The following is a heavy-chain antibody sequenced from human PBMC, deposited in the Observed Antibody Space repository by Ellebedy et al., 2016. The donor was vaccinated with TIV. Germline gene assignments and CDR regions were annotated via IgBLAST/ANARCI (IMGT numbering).Heavy chain of an antibody. CDR3: ARFLDSFGWPWDGMDV. Sequence: ASVKVSCKATGGVFTSYGISWVRQAPGQGLEWMGWISAYNGNTNYAQKLQGRVTMTTDTSTSTAYMELRSLRSDDTAVYYCARFLDSFGWPWDGMDVWGQGTTVTVSS. CDR2: ISAYNGNT. V-gene: IGHV1-18*01. J-gene: IGHJ6*02. CDR1: GGVFTSYG. D-gene: IGHD6-19*01.